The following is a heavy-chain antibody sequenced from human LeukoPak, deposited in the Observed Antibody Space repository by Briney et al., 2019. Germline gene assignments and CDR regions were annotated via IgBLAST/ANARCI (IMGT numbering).Heavy chain of an antibody. CDR3: ATQTSAAGTGWFDP. D-gene: IGHD6-13*01. J-gene: IGHJ5*02. CDR2: ISSSGSTI. V-gene: IGHV3-11*04. Sequence: PGGSLRLSCAASGFTFSDYYMSWIRQAPGKGLEWVSYISSSGSTIYYADSVKGRFTISRDNAKNSLYLQMNSLRAEDTAVYYCATQTSAAGTGWFDPWGQGTLVTVSS. CDR1: GFTFSDYY.